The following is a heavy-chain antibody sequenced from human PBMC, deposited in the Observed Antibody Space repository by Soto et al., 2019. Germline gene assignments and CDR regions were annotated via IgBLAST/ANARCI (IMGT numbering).Heavy chain of an antibody. Sequence: GGSLRLSWAASGFTFDTYAMHWVRQAPGKGLEWVALISYDGTNKYYADSVKGRFTSSKDNAKNSLHLQMDNLAAGDTAVYYCVRWYSGFDFWGQGTRVTVSS. V-gene: IGHV3-30-3*01. J-gene: IGHJ4*02. D-gene: IGHD6-13*01. CDR2: ISYDGTNK. CDR3: VRWYSGFDF. CDR1: GFTFDTYA.